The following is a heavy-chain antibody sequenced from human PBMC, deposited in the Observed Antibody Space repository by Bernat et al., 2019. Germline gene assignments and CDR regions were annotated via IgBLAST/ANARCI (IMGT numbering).Heavy chain of an antibody. Sequence: EVQLVESGGGLVKPGGSLRLSCAASGFTFSNAWMSWVRQAPGKGLEWVGRIKSKTDGGTTDYAAPVKCRFTILRDESKNTLYLQMNSLKTEDTAVYYCTTDGPRDTAMVRAYYYYGMDVWGQGTTVTVSS. J-gene: IGHJ6*02. CDR1: GFTFSNAW. CDR3: TTDGPRDTAMVRAYYYYGMDV. D-gene: IGHD5-18*01. CDR2: IKSKTDGGTT. V-gene: IGHV3-15*01.